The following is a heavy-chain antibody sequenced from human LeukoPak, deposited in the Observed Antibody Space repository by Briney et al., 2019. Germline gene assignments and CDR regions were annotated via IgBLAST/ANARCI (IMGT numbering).Heavy chain of an antibody. CDR2: IYYSGST. J-gene: IGHJ3*02. D-gene: IGHD3-22*01. Sequence: SETLSLTCTVSGGSISSGDYYWSWIRQPPGKGLEGIGYIYYSGSTYYNPSLKSRVTIAVDTSKNQFSLKLSSVTAADTAVYYCASYQGDSSGQGDAFDIWGQGTMVTVSS. CDR3: ASYQGDSSGQGDAFDI. V-gene: IGHV4-30-4*01. CDR1: GGSISSGDYY.